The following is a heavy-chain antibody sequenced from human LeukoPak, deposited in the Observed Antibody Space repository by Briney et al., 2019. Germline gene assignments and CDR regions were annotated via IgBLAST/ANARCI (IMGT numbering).Heavy chain of an antibody. CDR2: ITSKTDGGIT. D-gene: IGHD2/OR15-2a*01. CDR1: GFSFTDAG. V-gene: IGHV3-15*01. CDR3: ATDESNSFFF. J-gene: IGHJ4*02. Sequence: GGSLRLSCAASGFSFTDAGMSWVRQAPGKGLGWVGRITSKTDGGITDSAAPVKGRFTVSRDDSKNTLILQMSSLRPEDTAVYYCATDESNSFFFWGQGTLVTVSS.